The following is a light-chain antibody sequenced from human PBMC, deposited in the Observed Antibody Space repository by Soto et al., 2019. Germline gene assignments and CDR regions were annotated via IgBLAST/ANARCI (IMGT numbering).Light chain of an antibody. V-gene: IGKV4-1*01. CDR2: WAS. CDR1: QSVLYSSNNKNY. Sequence: DIVMTQSPDSLAVSLGERATINCKSSQSVLYSSNNKNYLAWYQQKPGQPPKLLIYWASTRESGVPDRCSGSGSGTDFTLTISSLQAEDVAVYYCQKYYSTPKTFGQGTKVEIK. CDR3: QKYYSTPKT. J-gene: IGKJ1*01.